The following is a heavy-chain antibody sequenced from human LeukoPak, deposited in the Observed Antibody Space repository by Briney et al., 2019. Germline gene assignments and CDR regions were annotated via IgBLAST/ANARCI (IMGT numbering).Heavy chain of an antibody. Sequence: PGGSLRLSCAASGFTFSSYAMSWVRQAPGKGLEWVSAITDGGASTYYTDPVKGRFTISRDNSENTLYLQMNSLRAEDTAVYYCARCSGDTCYSRPPDYWGQGALVTVSS. CDR2: ITDGGAST. CDR3: ARCSGDTCYSRPPDY. D-gene: IGHD2-15*01. V-gene: IGHV3-23*01. J-gene: IGHJ4*02. CDR1: GFTFSSYA.